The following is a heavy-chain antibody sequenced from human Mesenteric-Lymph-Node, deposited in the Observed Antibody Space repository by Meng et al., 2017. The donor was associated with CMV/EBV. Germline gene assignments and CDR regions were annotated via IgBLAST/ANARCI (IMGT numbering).Heavy chain of an antibody. J-gene: IGHJ4*02. CDR2: ISGSAYVT. Sequence: GGSLRLSCAASGFTFSSYPMYWVRQAPGKGLEWVSAISGSAYVTKYADSMKGRFTISRDNSKNTVYLQIDSLRGEDTAVYYCAKLYYDFWSGFMYFDSWGQGTQVTVSS. V-gene: IGHV3-23*01. D-gene: IGHD3-3*01. CDR3: AKLYYDFWSGFMYFDS. CDR1: GFTFSSYP.